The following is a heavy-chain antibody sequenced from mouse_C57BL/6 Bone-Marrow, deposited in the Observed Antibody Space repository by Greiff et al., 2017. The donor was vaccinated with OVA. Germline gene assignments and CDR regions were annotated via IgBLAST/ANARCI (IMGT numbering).Heavy chain of an antibody. D-gene: IGHD4-1*01. CDR3: VRHGTGDYAMDY. J-gene: IGHJ4*01. CDR1: GFSFNTYA. V-gene: IGHV10-1*01. Sequence: VQLQQSGGGLVQPKGSLKLSCAASGFSFNTYAMNWVRQAPGKGLEWVARIRSKSNNYATYYADSVKDRFTISRDDSESMLYLQMNNLKTEDTAMYYCVRHGTGDYAMDYWGQGTSVTVSS. CDR2: IRSKSNNYAT.